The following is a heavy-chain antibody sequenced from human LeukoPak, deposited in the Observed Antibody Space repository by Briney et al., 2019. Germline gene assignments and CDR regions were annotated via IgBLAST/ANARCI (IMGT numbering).Heavy chain of an antibody. Sequence: SSVKVSFKSSGCTFSSCAFSGVRQAPVQGLEWMGGIIPIFGRANYAQKFQGGVTITADKSTSTAYMELSSLRSEDTAVYYCARESEYTSGWYKLDYWGQGTLVTVSS. CDR2: IIPIFGRA. J-gene: IGHJ4*02. D-gene: IGHD6-19*01. CDR1: GCTFSSCA. CDR3: ARESEYTSGWYKLDY. V-gene: IGHV1-69*06.